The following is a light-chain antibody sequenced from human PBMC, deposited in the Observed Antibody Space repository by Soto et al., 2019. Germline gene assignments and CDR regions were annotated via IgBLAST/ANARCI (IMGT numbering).Light chain of an antibody. Sequence: DIEMTQSPSSLSASVGDRVTITCRASQDIRSYLHWYQQKPGEAPNLLIYAASTLQSGAPSRFSGSGSGTDFALTISSLQPEDFAIYYCQPSYTTPLTFGGGTKVEIK. CDR2: AAS. CDR1: QDIRSY. J-gene: IGKJ4*01. V-gene: IGKV1-39*01. CDR3: QPSYTTPLT.